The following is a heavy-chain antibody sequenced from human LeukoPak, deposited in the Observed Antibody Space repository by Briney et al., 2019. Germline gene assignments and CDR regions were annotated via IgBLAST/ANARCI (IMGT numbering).Heavy chain of an antibody. D-gene: IGHD2-2*01. J-gene: IGHJ5*02. Sequence: SETLSLTCTVSGGSISSSSYYWGWIRQPPGKGLEWIGSISYSGSTYYSPSLKSRVTISVDTSKNQFSLKLSSVTAADTAVYYCARPVVPAAKGGANWFDPWGQGTLVTVSS. CDR1: GGSISSSSYY. V-gene: IGHV4-39*01. CDR3: ARPVVPAAKGGANWFDP. CDR2: ISYSGST.